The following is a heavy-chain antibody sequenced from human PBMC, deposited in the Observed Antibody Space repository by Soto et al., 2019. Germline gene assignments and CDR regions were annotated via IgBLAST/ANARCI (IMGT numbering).Heavy chain of an antibody. Sequence: QVQLVESGGGVVQPGRSLRLSCAASGFIFSSYGMHWVRQALGKGLAWVAVISYDGSNKYYADSVKGRFTISRDNSKNTLYLQMNSLRAEDTAVYYCAKDRRKVVVAAPFDYWGQGTLVTVSS. V-gene: IGHV3-30*18. D-gene: IGHD2-15*01. J-gene: IGHJ4*02. CDR1: GFIFSSYG. CDR3: AKDRRKVVVAAPFDY. CDR2: ISYDGSNK.